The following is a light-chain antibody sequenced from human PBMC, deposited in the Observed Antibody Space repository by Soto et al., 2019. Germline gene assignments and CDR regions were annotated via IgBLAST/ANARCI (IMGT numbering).Light chain of an antibody. Sequence: DIQLTQSPPTLSASVGDRITITCRASQSIRYYLAWYQQMPGKAPKLLIYCASSLQSGVPSRFSGSGSGTEFTLTISSLQPDDFATYFCQHHNSYSQTFGQGTKVDIK. V-gene: IGKV1-5*01. CDR1: QSIRYY. J-gene: IGKJ1*01. CDR2: CAS. CDR3: QHHNSYSQT.